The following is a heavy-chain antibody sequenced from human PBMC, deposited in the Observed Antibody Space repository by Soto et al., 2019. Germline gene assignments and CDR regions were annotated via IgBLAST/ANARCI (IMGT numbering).Heavy chain of an antibody. V-gene: IGHV3-21*01. J-gene: IGHJ4*02. CDR3: ARDMVRGVIPKSLFDY. D-gene: IGHD3-10*01. CDR1: GFTFSSYS. Sequence: GSLRLSCAASGFTFSSYSMNWVRQAPGKGLEWVSSISSSSYIYYADSVKGRFTISRDNAKNSLYLQMNSLRAEDTAVYYCARDMVRGVIPKSLFDYWGQGTLVTVSS. CDR2: ISSSSYI.